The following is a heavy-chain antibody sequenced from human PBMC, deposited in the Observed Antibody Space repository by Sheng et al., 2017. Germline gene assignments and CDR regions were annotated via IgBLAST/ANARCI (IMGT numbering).Heavy chain of an antibody. D-gene: IGHD3-3*01. V-gene: IGHV4-4*07. J-gene: IGHJ5*02. CDR1: GGSISSYY. CDR2: IYTSGST. Sequence: QVQLQESGTGLVKPSETLSLTCTVSGGSISSYYWSWIRQPAGKGLEWIGRIYTSGSTNYNPSLKSRVTMSVDTSKNQFSLKLSSVTAADTAVYYCARDRLEWLFPSWFDPWGQGTLVTVSS. CDR3: ARDRLEWLFPSWFDP.